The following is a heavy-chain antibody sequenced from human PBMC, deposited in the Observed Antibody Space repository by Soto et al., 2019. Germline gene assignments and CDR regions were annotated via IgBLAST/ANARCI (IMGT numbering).Heavy chain of an antibody. CDR2: ISAYNGNT. CDR1: GYTFTSSD. CDR3: AREAPRGFDP. V-gene: IGHV1-18*01. Sequence: ASVKVTCKASGYTFTSSDISWVRQATGQGLEWMGWISAYNGNTNYAQKLQGRVTMTTDTSTSTAYMELRSLRSDDTAVYYCAREAPRGFDPWGQGTLVTVSS. J-gene: IGHJ5*02.